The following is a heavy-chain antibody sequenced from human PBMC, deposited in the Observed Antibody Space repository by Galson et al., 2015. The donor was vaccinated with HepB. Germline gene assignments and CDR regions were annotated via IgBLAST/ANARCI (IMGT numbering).Heavy chain of an antibody. CDR2: IIPILGIA. CDR3: ARDLLGSAYCGGDCYWYFDL. V-gene: IGHV1-69*04. CDR1: GGTFSSYA. Sequence: SVKVSCKASGGTFSSYAISWVRQAPGQGLEWMGRIIPILGIANYAQKFQGRVTITADKSTSTAYMELSSLRSEDTAVYYCARDLLGSAYCGGDCYWYFDLWGRGTLVTVSS. D-gene: IGHD2-21*02. J-gene: IGHJ2*01.